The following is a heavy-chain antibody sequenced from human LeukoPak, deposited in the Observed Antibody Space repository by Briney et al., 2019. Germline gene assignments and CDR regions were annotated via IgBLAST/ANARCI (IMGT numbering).Heavy chain of an antibody. Sequence: GESLKISCKGSGYSFTNYWIGWVRQMPGKGLEWMGIIYPGDSETRYSPSFQGQVTISADKSITTAYLQWSSLKASYTAMYSCARLLIVGARSGHYYFDYWGQGTLVTVSS. J-gene: IGHJ4*02. D-gene: IGHD1-26*01. CDR3: ARLLIVGARSGHYYFDY. CDR1: GYSFTNYW. V-gene: IGHV5-51*01. CDR2: IYPGDSET.